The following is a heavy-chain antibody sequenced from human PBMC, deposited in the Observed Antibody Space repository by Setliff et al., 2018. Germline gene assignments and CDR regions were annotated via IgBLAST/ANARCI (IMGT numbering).Heavy chain of an antibody. V-gene: IGHV4-34*01. CDR2: INHSGST. Sequence: SETLSLTCAVYGGSFSAYYWSWIRQPPGRGLEWIGEINHSGSTNYNPSLKSRVTISVDTSKNQFSLKLSSVTAADTAVYYCASLYGDPYYFYYWGQGTLVTVSS. J-gene: IGHJ4*02. CDR1: GGSFSAYY. CDR3: ASLYGDPYYFYY. D-gene: IGHD4-17*01.